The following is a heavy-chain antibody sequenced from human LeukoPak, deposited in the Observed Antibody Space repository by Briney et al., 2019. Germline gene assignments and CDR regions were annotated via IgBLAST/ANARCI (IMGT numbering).Heavy chain of an antibody. CDR2: IYTSGST. Sequence: SETLSLTCTVSGGSISSGSYYWRWIRQPAGTGLEWIGRIYTSGSTNYNPSLKSRVTISVDTSKNQFSLELSSVTAADTAVYYCARHFCPGGRCNPRLENSTTYYFDYWGQGTLVTVSS. J-gene: IGHJ4*02. D-gene: IGHD3-3*02. V-gene: IGHV4-61*02. CDR1: GGSISSGSYY. CDR3: ARHFCPGGRCNPRLENSTTYYFDY.